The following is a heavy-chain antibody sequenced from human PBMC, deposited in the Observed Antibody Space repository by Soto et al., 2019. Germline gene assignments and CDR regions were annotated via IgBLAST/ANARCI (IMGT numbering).Heavy chain of an antibody. CDR2: INHSGST. D-gene: IGHD3-3*01. Sequence: PSETLSLTCAVYGGSFSGYYWSWIRQPPGKGLEWIGEINHSGSTNYNPSLKSRVTISVDTSKNQISLKLSSVTAADTAVYYCARLPTIFGVVIRPASYYYYYGMDVWGQGTTVTVSS. CDR1: GGSFSGYY. CDR3: ARLPTIFGVVIRPASYYYYYGMDV. V-gene: IGHV4-34*01. J-gene: IGHJ6*02.